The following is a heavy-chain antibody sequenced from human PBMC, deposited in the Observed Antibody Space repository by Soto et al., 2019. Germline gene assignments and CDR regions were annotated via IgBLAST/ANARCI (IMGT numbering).Heavy chain of an antibody. CDR2: VYYSGST. CDR3: ARLHSGRTDY. V-gene: IGHV4-39*01. Sequence: SETLSLTCTVSGAFISSSYYWGWIRQPPGKGLEWIGSVYYSGSTYYNPSLKSRVSISVDTSRNQFSLKLSSVTAADTAIYYCARLHSGRTDYWGQGTLVTVSS. CDR1: GAFISSSYY. J-gene: IGHJ4*02. D-gene: IGHD1-1*01.